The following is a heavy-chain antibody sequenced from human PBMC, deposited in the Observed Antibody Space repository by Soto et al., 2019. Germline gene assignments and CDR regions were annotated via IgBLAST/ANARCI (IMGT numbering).Heavy chain of an antibody. CDR1: GFTFTDYY. CDR3: AFPSRLPNY. D-gene: IGHD2-15*01. J-gene: IGHJ4*02. Sequence: GGSLRLSCAASGFTFTDYYMNWIRQTPGKGLEWLSFISVSGTEKNYADSVRGRFTIYRDNAKRSIYLQMNSLRVEDTAVYYCAFPSRLPNYWGQGTLVTVSS. CDR2: ISVSGTEK. V-gene: IGHV3-11*01.